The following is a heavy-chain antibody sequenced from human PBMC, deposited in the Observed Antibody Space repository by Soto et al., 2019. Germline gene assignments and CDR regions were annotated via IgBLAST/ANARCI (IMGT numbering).Heavy chain of an antibody. D-gene: IGHD3-3*01. J-gene: IGHJ4*02. CDR1: FISGYS. CDR2: ISSSGIFT. Sequence: GGSLRLSCAGFISGYSMIWVRQAPGKGLEWLSHISSSGIFTDYADSVKGRFTISRDNAKNSLYLQMNSLRAEDTAVYHCATKDFWVDYWGQGTLVTFSS. CDR3: ATKDFWVDY. V-gene: IGHV3-21*04.